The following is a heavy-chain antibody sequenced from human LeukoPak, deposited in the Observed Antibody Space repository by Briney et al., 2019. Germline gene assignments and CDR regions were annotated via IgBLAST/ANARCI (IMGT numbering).Heavy chain of an antibody. Sequence: ASVKVSSKASGYTFTGYYMHWVRQAPGQGLEWMGWINPNSGGTNYAQKLQGRVTMTRDTSISTAYMELSRLRSDDTAVYYCATSTVTYLYYFDYWGQGTLVTVSS. D-gene: IGHD4-17*01. CDR3: ATSTVTYLYYFDY. CDR2: INPNSGGT. V-gene: IGHV1-2*02. J-gene: IGHJ4*02. CDR1: GYTFTGYY.